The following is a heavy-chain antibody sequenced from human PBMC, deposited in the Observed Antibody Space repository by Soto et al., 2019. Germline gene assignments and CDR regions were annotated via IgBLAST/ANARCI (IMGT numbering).Heavy chain of an antibody. CDR1: GYSFTSYW. D-gene: IGHD4-17*01. Sequence: LKISCKGSGYSFTSYWIGWVRQMPGKGLEWMGIIYPGDSDTRYSPSFQGQVTISADKSISTAYLQWGSLKASDTAMYYCARVYGDYVDYYYGMDVWGQGTTVTVSS. J-gene: IGHJ6*02. V-gene: IGHV5-51*01. CDR2: IYPGDSDT. CDR3: ARVYGDYVDYYYGMDV.